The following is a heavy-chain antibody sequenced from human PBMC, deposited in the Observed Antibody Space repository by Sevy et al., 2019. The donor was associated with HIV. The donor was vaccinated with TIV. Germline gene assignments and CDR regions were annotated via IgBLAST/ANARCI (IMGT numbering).Heavy chain of an antibody. V-gene: IGHV3-9*01. CDR3: AKELKQLAKNSYYYYYGMDV. D-gene: IGHD6-6*01. J-gene: IGHJ6*02. Sequence: GGSLRLSCAASGFTFDDYAMHWVRQAPGKGLEWVSGISWNSGSIGYAHSVKGRFTISRDNAKNSLYLQMNSLRAEDTALYYCAKELKQLAKNSYYYYYGMDVWGQGTTVTVSS. CDR1: GFTFDDYA. CDR2: ISWNSGSI.